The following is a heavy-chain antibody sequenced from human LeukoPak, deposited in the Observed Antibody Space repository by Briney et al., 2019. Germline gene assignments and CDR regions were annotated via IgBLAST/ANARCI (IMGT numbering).Heavy chain of an antibody. V-gene: IGHV1-2*02. Sequence: ASVKVSCKASGYTFTAYYMHWVRQAPGQGLEWMGWINPNTGGTNYAQKFQGRVTMTRDTSITTAYMELSRLRSDDTAVYYCARGPYDQYTAMPYYFDYWGQGTLVTVSS. CDR1: GYTFTAYY. CDR3: ARGPYDQYTAMPYYFDY. J-gene: IGHJ4*02. CDR2: INPNTGGT. D-gene: IGHD2-2*01.